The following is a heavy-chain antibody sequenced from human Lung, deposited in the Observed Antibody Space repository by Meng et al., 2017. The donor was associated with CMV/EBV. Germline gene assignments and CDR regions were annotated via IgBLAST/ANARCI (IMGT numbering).Heavy chain of an antibody. V-gene: IGHV3-30-3*01. CDR1: GFTFSNFP. J-gene: IGHJ4*02. CDR2: ISWDGSVT. D-gene: IGHD3-16*01. Sequence: SLKISCEVSGFTFSNFPMHWIRQAPGKGLEWVAVISWDGSVTKYADSVRGRFTISRDDSKNTLFLHTNSLRLDDTAVYYCARDPIKGAPDHFDYWGQGTLVTVSS. CDR3: ARDPIKGAPDHFDY.